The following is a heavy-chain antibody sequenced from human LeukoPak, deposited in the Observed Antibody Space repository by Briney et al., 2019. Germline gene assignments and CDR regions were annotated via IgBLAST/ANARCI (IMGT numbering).Heavy chain of an antibody. J-gene: IGHJ4*02. Sequence: SETLSLTCTVSGGSVSSGSYYWSWIRQPPGKGLEWIGYIYYSGSTNYNPSLKSRVTISVDTSKNQFSLKLSSVTVADTAVYYCARAALLWFGESDYWGQGTLVTVSS. V-gene: IGHV4-61*01. CDR3: ARAALLWFGESDY. CDR1: GGSVSSGSYY. CDR2: IYYSGST. D-gene: IGHD3-10*01.